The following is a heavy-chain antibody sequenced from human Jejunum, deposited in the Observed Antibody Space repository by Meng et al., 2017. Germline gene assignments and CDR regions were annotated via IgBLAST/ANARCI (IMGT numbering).Heavy chain of an antibody. CDR3: ARDHMGSLDY. J-gene: IGHJ4*02. D-gene: IGHD1-26*01. V-gene: IGHV4-61*08. Sequence: VQLRESGQGRVRPVETLSLICTVSGGSVSRAGYQWGWIRQPPGKGLEWIGYASTNYTPSLKSRVTISLDTSRNQFSLSLSSVTAADTAVYYCARDHMGSLDYWGQGILVTVSS. CDR2: AST. CDR1: GGSVSRAGYQ.